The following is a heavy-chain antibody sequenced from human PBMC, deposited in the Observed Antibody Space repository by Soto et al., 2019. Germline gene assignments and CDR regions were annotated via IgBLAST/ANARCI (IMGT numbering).Heavy chain of an antibody. Sequence: PGGSLRLSCASSGFTFRNNVLSCFRQAPGKGLDWVSGITGSGRDTYYADSVKGRFTISRDNSKNMVFLQMNSLRAEDTALYYCAKNGLDNSPSAIDSWGPGTLVTVSS. CDR2: ITGSGRDT. CDR3: AKNGLDNSPSAIDS. CDR1: GFTFRNNV. J-gene: IGHJ4*02. D-gene: IGHD2-8*01. V-gene: IGHV3-23*01.